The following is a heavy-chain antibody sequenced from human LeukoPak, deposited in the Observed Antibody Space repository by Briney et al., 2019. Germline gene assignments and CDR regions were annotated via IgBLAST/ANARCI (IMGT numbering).Heavy chain of an antibody. V-gene: IGHV3-48*03. CDR1: GFTFSSYE. Sequence: PGGSLRLSCAASGFTFSSYEMNWVRQAPGKGLEWVSYISSSGSTIYYADSVKGRFTISRDNAKNSLYLQMNSLRAEDTAVYYCARVGEYSSSSLYYYYYYYMDVWGKGTTVTVSS. D-gene: IGHD6-6*01. J-gene: IGHJ6*03. CDR3: ARVGEYSSSSLYYYYYYYMDV. CDR2: ISSSGSTI.